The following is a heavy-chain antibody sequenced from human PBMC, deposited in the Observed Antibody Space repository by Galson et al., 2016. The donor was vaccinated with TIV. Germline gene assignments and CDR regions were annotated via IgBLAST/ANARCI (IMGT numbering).Heavy chain of an antibody. CDR2: TTYDDSQK. CDR3: ARVGSTGWAHYFDY. V-gene: IGHV3-30*04. CDR1: GFTFSSYT. J-gene: IGHJ4*02. Sequence: SLRLSCAASGFTFSSYTMHWVRQAPVKGLEWVAVTTYDDSQKYYADSVKGPFTISRDNSKNTLYLQMNSLAAEDTAVYYCARVGSTGWAHYFDYWGQGTLVTVSS. D-gene: IGHD6-19*01.